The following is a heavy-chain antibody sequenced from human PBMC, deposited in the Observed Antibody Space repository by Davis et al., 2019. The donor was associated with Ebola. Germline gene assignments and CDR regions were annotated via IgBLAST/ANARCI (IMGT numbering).Heavy chain of an antibody. J-gene: IGHJ4*02. CDR3: ARLAYDFWSGHDS. Sequence: AASVTVSCKASGYTFTTYGISWVRQAPGQGLEWMGWISAYNGHTNYAQKLQGRVTMTTDTSTSTAYMELRSLTSDDTAVYYCARLAYDFWSGHDSWGQGTLVTVSS. CDR2: ISAYNGHT. V-gene: IGHV1-18*01. CDR1: GYTFTTYG. D-gene: IGHD3-3*01.